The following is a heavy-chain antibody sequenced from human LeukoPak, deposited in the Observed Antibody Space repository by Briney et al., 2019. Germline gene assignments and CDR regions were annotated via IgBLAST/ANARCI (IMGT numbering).Heavy chain of an antibody. V-gene: IGHV3-23*01. D-gene: IGHD2-15*01. Sequence: GGSLRLSCAASGFAFSSYAMSWVRQAPGKGLEWVSAISGSGGSTYYADSVKGRFTISRDDSKNTLYLQMNSLRAEDTAVYYCAKDQGSLVGFDPWGQGTLVTVSS. CDR3: AKDQGSLVGFDP. CDR2: ISGSGGST. CDR1: GFAFSSYA. J-gene: IGHJ5*02.